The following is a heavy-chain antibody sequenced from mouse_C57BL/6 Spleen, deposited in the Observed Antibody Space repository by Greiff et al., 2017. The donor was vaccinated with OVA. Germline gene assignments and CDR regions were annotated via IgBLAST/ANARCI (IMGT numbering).Heavy chain of an antibody. D-gene: IGHD1-1*02. J-gene: IGHJ2*01. CDR3: AGEWGGSYGNYFDY. CDR1: GYTFTSYW. V-gene: IGHV1-64*01. CDR2: IHPNSGST. Sequence: QVQLQQPGAELVKPGASVKLSCKASGYTFTSYWMHWVKQRPGQGLEWIGMIHPNSGSTNYNEKFKSKATLTVDKSSSTAYMQLSSLTSEDSAVYYCAGEWGGSYGNYFDYWGQGTTLTVSS.